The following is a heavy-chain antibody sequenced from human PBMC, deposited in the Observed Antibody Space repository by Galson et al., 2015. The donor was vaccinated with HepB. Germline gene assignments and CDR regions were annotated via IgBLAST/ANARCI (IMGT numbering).Heavy chain of an antibody. Sequence: SLRLSCAASGFTFSDYYMSWIRQAPGKGLEWISYISQSGTYTNYADSVKGRFTISRDNAQNSLYLQINSLSVEDTAMYYCARVADSHYGDHTHFDSWGQGALVTVSS. CDR3: ARVADSHYGDHTHFDS. CDR1: GFTFSDYY. V-gene: IGHV3-11*06. J-gene: IGHJ4*02. D-gene: IGHD4-17*01. CDR2: ISQSGTYT.